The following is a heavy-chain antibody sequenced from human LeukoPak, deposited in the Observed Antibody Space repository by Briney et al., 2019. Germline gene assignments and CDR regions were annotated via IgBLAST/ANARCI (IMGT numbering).Heavy chain of an antibody. Sequence: LSLTCAVSGGSISSGGYSWSWIRQPPGKGLEWVSGITWGRDNLAYAASVKGRFTISRDNRKNLLHLQMNSLRPDDSAVYYCVKDLGSAITSALALDVWGQGTTVTVSS. V-gene: IGHV3-9*01. CDR1: GGSISSGGYS. D-gene: IGHD2-15*01. CDR2: ITWGRDNL. J-gene: IGHJ6*02. CDR3: VKDLGSAITSALALDV.